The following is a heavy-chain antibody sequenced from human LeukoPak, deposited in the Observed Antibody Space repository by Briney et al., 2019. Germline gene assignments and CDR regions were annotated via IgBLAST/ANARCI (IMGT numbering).Heavy chain of an antibody. CDR1: GFTFDDYG. Sequence: GVSLRLSCAASGFTFDDYGMSWGRQPPGKGLEWVSGINWNGGSTGYADSVKGRFTISRDNAKNTLYLQMNSLRGEDTALYYCARDVLLWFGETRNYGMDVWGQGTTVTVSS. D-gene: IGHD3-10*01. J-gene: IGHJ6*02. V-gene: IGHV3-20*04. CDR2: INWNGGST. CDR3: ARDVLLWFGETRNYGMDV.